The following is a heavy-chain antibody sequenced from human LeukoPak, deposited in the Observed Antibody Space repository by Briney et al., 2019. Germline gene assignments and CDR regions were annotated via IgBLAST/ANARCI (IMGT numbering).Heavy chain of an antibody. Sequence: ASVKVSCKASGYTFTGYYMHWVRQAPGQGLEWMGWINPNSGGTNYAQKFQGRITITADKSTSTAYMELSSLRSEDTAVYYCARAYNWFDPWGQGTLVTVSS. V-gene: IGHV1-2*02. J-gene: IGHJ5*02. CDR1: GYTFTGYY. CDR2: INPNSGGT. CDR3: ARAYNWFDP.